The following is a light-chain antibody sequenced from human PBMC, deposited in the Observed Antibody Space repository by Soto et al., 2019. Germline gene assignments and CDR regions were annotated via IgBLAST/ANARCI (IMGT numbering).Light chain of an antibody. CDR2: EGS. CDR1: SSDVGSYNL. J-gene: IGLJ1*01. CDR3: FSYAGSPTSYV. Sequence: QSALTQPASVSGSPGQSITFSCTVASSDVGSYNLVSWYQQHPGKAPKFMIYEGSKRPSGVSNSLSGSQSGNKDYLTISGLQAEDEADYYCFSYAGSPTSYVFGTGTKVTVL. V-gene: IGLV2-23*01.